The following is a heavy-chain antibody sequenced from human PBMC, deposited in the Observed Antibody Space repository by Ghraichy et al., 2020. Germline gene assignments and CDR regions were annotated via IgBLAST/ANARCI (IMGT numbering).Heavy chain of an antibody. V-gene: IGHV3-13*01. CDR2: IGSGGES. Sequence: GGSLRLSCAASGFTFSNYDMHWVRQATGKGLEWVSAIGSGGESYYPGSVKGRFTISRENAKNSLYLQMNSLRAGDTAVYYCARGYCTNGVCYWYFDLWGRGTLVTVSS. D-gene: IGHD2-8*01. CDR3: ARGYCTNGVCYWYFDL. J-gene: IGHJ2*01. CDR1: GFTFSNYD.